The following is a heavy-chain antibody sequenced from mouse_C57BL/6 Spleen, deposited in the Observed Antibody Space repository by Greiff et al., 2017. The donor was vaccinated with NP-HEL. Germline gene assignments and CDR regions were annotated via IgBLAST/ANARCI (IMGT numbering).Heavy chain of an antibody. J-gene: IGHJ3*01. D-gene: IGHD2-4*01. V-gene: IGHV6-6*01. CDR3: TTIYDYDPFAY. Sequence: EVMLVESGGGLVQPGGSMKLSCAASGFTFSDAWMAWVRQSPEKGLEWVADIRNKANNHATYYAESVKGRFTISRDDSNSSVYLQMNSLRAEDTGIYYCTTIYDYDPFAYWGQGTLVTVSA. CDR1: GFTFSDAW. CDR2: IRNKANNHAT.